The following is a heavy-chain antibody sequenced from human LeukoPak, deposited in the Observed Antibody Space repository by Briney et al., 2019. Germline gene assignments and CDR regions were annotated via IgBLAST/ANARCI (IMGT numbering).Heavy chain of an antibody. D-gene: IGHD4-17*01. J-gene: IGHJ3*02. CDR2: INHSGST. CDR3: ARETTVTTGAFDI. Sequence: SETLSLTCAVYGGSFSGYYWSWIRQPPGKGLEWIGEINHSGSTNYNPSTKSRVTISVDTSKNQFSLKLSSVTAADTAVYYCARETTVTTGAFDIWGQGTMVTVSS. V-gene: IGHV4-34*01. CDR1: GGSFSGYY.